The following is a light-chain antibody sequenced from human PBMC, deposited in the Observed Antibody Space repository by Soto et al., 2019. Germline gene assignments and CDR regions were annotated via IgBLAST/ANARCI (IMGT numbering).Light chain of an antibody. CDR3: QQSYTMPFT. J-gene: IGKJ3*01. Sequence: DIQMTQSPSSLSASVGDRVTIPCRASESISRNLNWYQQKAGKAPKLLIYAASTLQSGVPSRFSGSGSGTDFTLTISSQQPEDFETYYCQQSYTMPFTFGPGPKVDI. V-gene: IGKV1-39*01. CDR2: AAS. CDR1: ESISRN.